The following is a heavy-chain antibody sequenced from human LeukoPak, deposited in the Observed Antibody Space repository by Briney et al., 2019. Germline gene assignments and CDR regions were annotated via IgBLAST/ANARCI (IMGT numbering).Heavy chain of an antibody. D-gene: IGHD2-15*01. CDR1: EFTFSSYS. V-gene: IGHV3-48*04. CDR2: ITNSGNSK. Sequence: SLRLSCAASEFTFSSYSMNWVRQAPGKGLEWVSYITNSGNSKSYADSVKGRFTISRDNAKNSLYLQMNSLRAEDTAVYYCARVGRGYGALTNWGQGTLVTVSS. J-gene: IGHJ4*02. CDR3: ARVGRGYGALTN.